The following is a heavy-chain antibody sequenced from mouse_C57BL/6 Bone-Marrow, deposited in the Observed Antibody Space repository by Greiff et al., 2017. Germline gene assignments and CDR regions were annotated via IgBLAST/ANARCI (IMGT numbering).Heavy chain of an antibody. CDR2: INPSSGYT. J-gene: IGHJ2*01. CDR3: ARLLWLRDY. D-gene: IGHD2-2*01. Sequence: VQGVESGAELARPGASVKMSCKASGYTFTSYTMHWVKQRPGQGLEWIGYINPSSGYTKYNQKFKDKATLTADKSSSTAYMQLSSLTSEDSAVYYCARLLWLRDYWGQGTTLTVSS. V-gene: IGHV1-4*01. CDR1: GYTFTSYT.